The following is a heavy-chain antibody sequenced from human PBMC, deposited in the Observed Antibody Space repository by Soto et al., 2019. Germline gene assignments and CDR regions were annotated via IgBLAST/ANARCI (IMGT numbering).Heavy chain of an antibody. CDR3: ARDPAP. CDR1: GGSISGYY. Sequence: LETLPLTCTVSGGSISGYYWSWIRQPPGKGLEWIGYMYNTGSTVYNPSFKSRVTISVDTSKNQFSLKLTSVTAADTAVYYCARDPAPWGQGTLVTVSS. CDR2: MYNTGST. J-gene: IGHJ5*02. V-gene: IGHV4-59*12.